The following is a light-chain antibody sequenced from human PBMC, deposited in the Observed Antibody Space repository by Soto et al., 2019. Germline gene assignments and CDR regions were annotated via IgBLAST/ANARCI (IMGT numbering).Light chain of an antibody. CDR1: QSVSRNY. J-gene: IGKJ1*01. V-gene: IGKV3-20*01. Sequence: EIVLTQSPGTLSLSPGERATLSCRASQSVSRNYLAWYQQKPGQAPRPLIYGASSRATGIPDRFSGSGAGTDFTLTISRLEPEDFAVYYCQQYGSSPWTFGQGTKVEIK. CDR2: GAS. CDR3: QQYGSSPWT.